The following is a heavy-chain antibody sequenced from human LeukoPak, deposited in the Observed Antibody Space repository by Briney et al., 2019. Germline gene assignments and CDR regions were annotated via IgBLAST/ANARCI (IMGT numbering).Heavy chain of an antibody. CDR3: AKDIGSSGYYLGAFGM. D-gene: IGHD3-22*01. Sequence: PGGCLRLSCATSGFTFDDYAVHWVRQAPGKGLEWVSGISWNSGSIGYADSVKGRFTISRDNAKNSLYLQMNSLRAEDMALYYCAKDIGSSGYYLGAFGMWGQGTMVTVSS. V-gene: IGHV3-9*03. CDR2: ISWNSGSI. CDR1: GFTFDDYA. J-gene: IGHJ3*02.